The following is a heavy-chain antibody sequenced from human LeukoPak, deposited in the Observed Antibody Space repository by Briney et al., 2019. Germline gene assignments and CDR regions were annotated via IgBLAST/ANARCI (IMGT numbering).Heavy chain of an antibody. J-gene: IGHJ4*02. CDR1: GFTFSSYW. D-gene: IGHD7-27*01. Sequence: PGGSLRLSCAASGFTFSSYWMSWVRQAPGKRLEWVSIIGSSGGGIHYADSVKSRFTISRDNSKNALYLQMNSLRVEDTAVYYCAIDPNWGTHSWGQGVLVTVSS. CDR2: IGSSGGGI. V-gene: IGHV3-23*01. CDR3: AIDPNWGTHS.